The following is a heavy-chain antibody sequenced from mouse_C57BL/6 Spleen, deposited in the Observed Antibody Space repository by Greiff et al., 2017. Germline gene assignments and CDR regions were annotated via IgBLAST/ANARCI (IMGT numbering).Heavy chain of an antibody. J-gene: IGHJ3*01. V-gene: IGHV5-4*01. Sequence: EVQGVESGGGLVKPGGSLKLSCAASGFTFSSYAMSWVRQTPEKRLEWVATISDGGSYTYYPDNVKGRFTIARDNAKNNLYLQMSHLKSEDTAMYYCAREGNYGSSYGFAYWGQGTLVTVSA. CDR1: GFTFSSYA. CDR2: ISDGGSYT. D-gene: IGHD1-1*01. CDR3: AREGNYGSSYGFAY.